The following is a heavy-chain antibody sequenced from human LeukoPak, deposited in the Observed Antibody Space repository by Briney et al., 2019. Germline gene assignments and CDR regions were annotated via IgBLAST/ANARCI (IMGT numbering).Heavy chain of an antibody. CDR2: IYTSGST. CDR1: GGSLISYY. J-gene: IGHJ4*02. D-gene: IGHD1-26*01. Sequence: SETLSLTCTVSGGSLISYYWSWIRQPAGKGREWIGRIYTSGSTNYNPSLKSRVTMSVDTSKNQFSLKLSSVTAADTAVYYCARDSSYYGVDYWGQGTLVTVSS. CDR3: ARDSSYYGVDY. V-gene: IGHV4-4*07.